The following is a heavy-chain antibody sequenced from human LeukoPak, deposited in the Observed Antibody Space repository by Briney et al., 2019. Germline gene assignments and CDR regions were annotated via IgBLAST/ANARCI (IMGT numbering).Heavy chain of an antibody. CDR3: ASSTEYSYGYTFSLDY. J-gene: IGHJ4*02. CDR2: IYYSGST. Sequence: PSETLSLTCTVSGGSISSYYCSWIRQPPGKGLEWIGYIYYSGSTNYNPSLKSRVTISVDTSKNQFSLKLSSVTAADTAVYYCASSTEYSYGYTFSLDYWGQGTLVTVSS. V-gene: IGHV4-59*08. D-gene: IGHD5-18*01. CDR1: GGSISSYY.